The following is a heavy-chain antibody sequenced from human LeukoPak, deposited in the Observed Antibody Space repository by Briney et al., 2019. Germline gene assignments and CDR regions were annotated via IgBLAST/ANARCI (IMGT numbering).Heavy chain of an antibody. CDR3: ARDHNYYGSSPFDY. D-gene: IGHD3-22*01. CDR2: ISAYNGNT. J-gene: IGHJ4*02. Sequence: ASVKVSCKASDYTFTSYGISWVRQAPGQGLEWMGWISAYNGNTNYAQKLQGRVTMTIDTSTSTAYMELRSLRSDDTAVYYRARDHNYYGSSPFDYWGQGTLVTVSS. CDR1: DYTFTSYG. V-gene: IGHV1-18*01.